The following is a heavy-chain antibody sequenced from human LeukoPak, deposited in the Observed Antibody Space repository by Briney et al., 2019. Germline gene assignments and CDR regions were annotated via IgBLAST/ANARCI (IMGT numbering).Heavy chain of an antibody. J-gene: IGHJ4*02. CDR1: GGSISRSSYY. D-gene: IGHD3-22*01. CDR2: INYSGST. Sequence: SETLSLTCTVSGGSISRSSYYWGWIRQPPGKGLEWIGNINYSGSTYYNPSLKSRVTISVDTSKNQFSLRLNSVTAADTAVYYCARLRPTYYYDSSGLYFDYWGQGTLVTVSS. CDR3: ARLRPTYYYDSSGLYFDY. V-gene: IGHV4-39*01.